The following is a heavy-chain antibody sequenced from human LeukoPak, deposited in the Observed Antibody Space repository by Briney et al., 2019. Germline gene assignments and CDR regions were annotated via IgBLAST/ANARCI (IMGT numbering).Heavy chain of an antibody. CDR3: AKVRDYDSSGYSDY. V-gene: IGHV3-23*01. D-gene: IGHD3-22*01. Sequence: GGSLRLSCAASGFTFSSYAMSWVRQAPGKGLEWVSAISGSGGSTYYVDSVKGRFTISRDNFKNTLYLQMNSLRAEDTAVYYCAKVRDYDSSGYSDYWGQGDLVTVSS. CDR1: GFTFSSYA. CDR2: ISGSGGST. J-gene: IGHJ4*02.